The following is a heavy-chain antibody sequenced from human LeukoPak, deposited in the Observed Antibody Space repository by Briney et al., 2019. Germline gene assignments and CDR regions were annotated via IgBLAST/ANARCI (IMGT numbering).Heavy chain of an antibody. D-gene: IGHD6-13*01. CDR2: IYTSGST. J-gene: IGHJ4*02. Sequence: SETLSLTCTVSGGSISSYYWSWIRQPPGKGLEWIGYIYTSGSTNYNPSLKSRVTISVDTSKNQFSLKLSSVTAADTAVYYCARNIAAAGLPFDYWGQGTLVTVSS. CDR1: GGSISSYY. V-gene: IGHV4-4*09. CDR3: ARNIAAAGLPFDY.